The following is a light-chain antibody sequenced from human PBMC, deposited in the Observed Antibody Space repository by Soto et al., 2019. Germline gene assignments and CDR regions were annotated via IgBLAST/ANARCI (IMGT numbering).Light chain of an antibody. CDR2: GAS. Sequence: EIVLTQSPGTLSLSPGERATLSCRASQSVRSNLAWYQQKPGQAPRLLIYGASNRATGIPDRFSGSGSGTDFTLTIRRLEPEDFAVYYCQQYGSSGTFGQGTKVDIK. J-gene: IGKJ1*01. V-gene: IGKV3-20*01. CDR1: QSVRSN. CDR3: QQYGSSGT.